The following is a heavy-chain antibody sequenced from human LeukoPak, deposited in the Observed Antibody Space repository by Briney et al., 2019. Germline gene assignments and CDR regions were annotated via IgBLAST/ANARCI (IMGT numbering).Heavy chain of an antibody. CDR2: IYYSGST. V-gene: IGHV4-39*07. D-gene: IGHD5-18*01. Sequence: PSETLSLTCTVSGGSISSSSYYWGWIRQPPGKGLEWIGSIYYSGSTYYNPSLKSRVTISVDTSKNQLSLRLTSVTAADTAVYYCASLRGYNFGLNAFDIWGQGTMVTVSS. J-gene: IGHJ3*02. CDR1: GGSISSSSYY. CDR3: ASLRGYNFGLNAFDI.